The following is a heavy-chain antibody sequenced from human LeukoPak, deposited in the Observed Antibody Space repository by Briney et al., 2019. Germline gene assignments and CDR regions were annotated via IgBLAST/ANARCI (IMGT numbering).Heavy chain of an antibody. Sequence: GASVKVSCKASGYTFTSYGISWVRQAPGQGLEWMGWISAYNGNTNYAQKLRGRVTMTTDTSTSTAYMELRSLRSDDTAVYYCARASRYYYDSSGYYYPIWGQGTLVTVSS. CDR2: ISAYNGNT. CDR1: GYTFTSYG. V-gene: IGHV1-18*01. CDR3: ARASRYYYDSSGYYYPI. J-gene: IGHJ4*02. D-gene: IGHD3-22*01.